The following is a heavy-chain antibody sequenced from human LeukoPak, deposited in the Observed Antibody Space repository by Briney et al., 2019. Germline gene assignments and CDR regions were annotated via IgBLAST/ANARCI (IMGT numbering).Heavy chain of an antibody. CDR3: ARIKGGTSATISY. CDR2: IDQDGSEK. Sequence: TGGSLRLSCAASGFTFSGYWMSWVRQARGKGLEWVANIDQDGSEKYYVDSVKGRFTISKDNAKNSLFLQMNSLRDEDTAVYYCARIKGGTSATISYWGQGTLVTVSS. J-gene: IGHJ4*02. D-gene: IGHD1-26*01. V-gene: IGHV3-7*01. CDR1: GFTFSGYW.